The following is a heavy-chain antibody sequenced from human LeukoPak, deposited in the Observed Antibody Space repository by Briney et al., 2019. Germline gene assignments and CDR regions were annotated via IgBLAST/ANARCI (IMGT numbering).Heavy chain of an antibody. V-gene: IGHV4-59*01. CDR2: VFYTGST. CDR3: ARTRSGYSTLGY. CDR1: GDSISPYY. Sequence: SETLSLTCTVSGDSISPYYWSWIRQPPGGGLELIGYVFYTGSTNYNPSLKSRVTISVDTSRNQFSLKLTSVTAADTAVYYCARTRSGYSTLGYWGQGTLVTVSS. D-gene: IGHD1-26*01. J-gene: IGHJ4*02.